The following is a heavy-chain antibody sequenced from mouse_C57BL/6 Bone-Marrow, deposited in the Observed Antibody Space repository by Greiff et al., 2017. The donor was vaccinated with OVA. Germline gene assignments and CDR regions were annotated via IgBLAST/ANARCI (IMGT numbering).Heavy chain of an antibody. CDR2: IYPGDGDT. J-gene: IGHJ3*01. V-gene: IGHV1-82*01. CDR1: GYAFSSSW. D-gene: IGHD2-4*01. Sequence: QVQLQQSGPELVKPGASVKISCKASGYAFSSSWMNWVKQRPGKGLEWIGRIYPGDGDTNYNGKFKGKATLTADKSSSTAYMQLSSLTSEDSAVDFCARRIYYDYDGFAYWGQGTLVTVSA. CDR3: ARRIYYDYDGFAY.